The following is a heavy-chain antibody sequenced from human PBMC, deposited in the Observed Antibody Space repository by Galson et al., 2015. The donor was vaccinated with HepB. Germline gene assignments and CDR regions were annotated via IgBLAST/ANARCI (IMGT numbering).Heavy chain of an antibody. J-gene: IGHJ6*02. Sequence: SLRLSCAASGFMFSRYGMHWVRQAPGKGLEWVSNIAGSSDNTDYADSVKGRFTISRDNTKRSVYLQMNSLRAEDTAVYYCARARKFVVRFLVAGMDVWGQGTTVTVSS. CDR2: IAGSSDNT. CDR1: GFMFSRYG. V-gene: IGHV3-48*04. CDR3: ARARKFVVRFLVAGMDV. D-gene: IGHD3-3*01.